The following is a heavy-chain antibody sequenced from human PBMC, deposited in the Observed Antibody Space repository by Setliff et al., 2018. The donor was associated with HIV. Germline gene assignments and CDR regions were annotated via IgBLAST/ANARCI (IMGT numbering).Heavy chain of an antibody. CDR3: ARAYNVYDYRSDSSGYDY. V-gene: IGHV4-4*02. J-gene: IGHJ4*02. Sequence: NPSETLSLTCAVSGGSISSTNWWSWVRQPPGKGLEWIGEIYHSGSTNYNPSLKSRVTISVDKSKNQFSLKLSSVTAADTAVYYCARAYNVYDYRSDSSGYDYWGQGTLVTVSS. D-gene: IGHD3-22*01. CDR1: GGSISSTNW. CDR2: IYHSGST.